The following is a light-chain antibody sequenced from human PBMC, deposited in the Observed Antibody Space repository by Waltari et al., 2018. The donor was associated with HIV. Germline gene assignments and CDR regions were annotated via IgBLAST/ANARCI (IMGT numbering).Light chain of an antibody. Sequence: QSVLTQPPPVSEAPRQRVTISCSGRCPTIGNNAVNWYQQLPGKAPKLLIYYNDLLSSGFSDRFSGSKSGTSASMAISGLQSEDEADYYCAAWDDSLHGVVFGGGTKLTVL. CDR3: AAWDDSLHGVV. J-gene: IGLJ3*02. V-gene: IGLV1-36*01. CDR2: YND. CDR1: CPTIGNNA.